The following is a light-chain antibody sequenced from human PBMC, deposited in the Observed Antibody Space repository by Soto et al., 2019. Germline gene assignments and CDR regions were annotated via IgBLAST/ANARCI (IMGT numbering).Light chain of an antibody. CDR2: DVS. CDR3: SSYTSSSPVD. Sequence: QSVLTQPASVSGSPGQSITISCTGTSSDVGGYNYVSWYQQHPGKAPKLMIYDVSNRPSGVSNRFSGSKSGNTASLTISGLQAEDEADYYCSSYTSSSPVDFGTGTKLTVL. CDR1: SSDVGGYNY. J-gene: IGLJ1*01. V-gene: IGLV2-14*01.